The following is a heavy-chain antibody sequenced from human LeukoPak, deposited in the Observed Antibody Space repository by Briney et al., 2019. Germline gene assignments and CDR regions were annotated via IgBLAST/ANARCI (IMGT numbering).Heavy chain of an antibody. V-gene: IGHV3-21*01. CDR3: ARDLGQYYDTSDNWFDP. CDR2: ITRSSYI. D-gene: IGHD3-22*01. Sequence: GGSLRLSCVASGFTFSSYSMNWVRQAPGKGLEWVSSITRSSYIYYADSVKGRFTISRDNAKNTLNLQMNSLRAEDTAVYYCARDLGQYYDTSDNWFDPWGQGTLVTVSS. CDR1: GFTFSSYS. J-gene: IGHJ5*02.